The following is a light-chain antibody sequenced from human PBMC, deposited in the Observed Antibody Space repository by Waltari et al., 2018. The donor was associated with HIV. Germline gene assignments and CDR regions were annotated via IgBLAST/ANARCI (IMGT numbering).Light chain of an antibody. J-gene: IGLJ1*01. CDR1: SSDVGTYKY. V-gene: IGLV2-8*01. CDR3: SSYGGSNNLRV. CDR2: EVN. Sequence: QSALTQPPSASGSPGQSVTISCTGTSSDVGTYKYVSWYQVHPGKAPKLMIYEVNKRPSGVPDRFFCSKSGHTASLNVSGLQAEDEAEYYCSSYGGSNNLRVFGTGTKVTVL.